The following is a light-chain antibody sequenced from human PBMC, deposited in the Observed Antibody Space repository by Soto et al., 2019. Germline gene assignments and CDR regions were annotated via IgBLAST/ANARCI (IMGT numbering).Light chain of an antibody. J-gene: IGLJ1*01. Sequence: QSVLTQPPSASGTPGQRVSISCSGSSTNIGQNSISWYQNLPGTAPKLLIYTNNQRPSGVPDRFSGSKSGTSASLAISGLQSEDEADYYCAAWDDSLIDYVFGPGTKLTVL. V-gene: IGLV1-44*01. CDR1: STNIGQNS. CDR2: TNN. CDR3: AAWDDSLIDYV.